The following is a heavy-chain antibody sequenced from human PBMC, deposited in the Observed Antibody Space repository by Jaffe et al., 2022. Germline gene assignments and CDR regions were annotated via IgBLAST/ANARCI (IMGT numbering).Heavy chain of an antibody. J-gene: IGHJ4*02. CDR1: GYSISSGKY. V-gene: IGHV4-38-2*01. D-gene: IGHD6-13*01. CDR3: TSDSNTWYWAYY. Sequence: QVQLQESGPGLVKPSETLSLICAVSGYSISSGKYWGWMRQPPGKGLEWIATFYHSGSTYYNPSLKSRVALSVDTSKNQLSLKLASVTAADTAVYYCTSDSNTWYWAYYWGQGTLVTVSS. CDR2: FYHSGST.